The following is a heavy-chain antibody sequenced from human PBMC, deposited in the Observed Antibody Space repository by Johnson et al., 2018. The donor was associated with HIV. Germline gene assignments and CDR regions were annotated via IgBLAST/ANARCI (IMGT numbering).Heavy chain of an antibody. D-gene: IGHD3-10*01. V-gene: IGHV3-30*19. Sequence: QVQLVESGGGVVQPGRSLRLSCAASGFTFSSYGMHWVRQAPGKGLEWVAVISYDGSNQYYADSVKGRFTISRDNSKNTLYLQMNSLRAEDTALYYCAKDSSVLLCFDIWGQGTMVTVSS. CDR2: ISYDGSNQ. CDR3: AKDSSVLLCFDI. CDR1: GFTFSSYG. J-gene: IGHJ3*02.